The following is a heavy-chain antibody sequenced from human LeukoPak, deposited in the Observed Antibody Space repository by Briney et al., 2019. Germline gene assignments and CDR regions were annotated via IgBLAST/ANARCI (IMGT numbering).Heavy chain of an antibody. CDR1: GGSFSGYY. CDR3: ARMYPLYYMDV. V-gene: IGHV4-34*01. D-gene: IGHD2-2*01. J-gene: IGHJ6*03. Sequence: PSETLSLTCAVYGGSFSGYYWSWIRQPLGKGLEGIGEINHSGSTNYNPSLKSRVTISVDTSKNQFSLTLSSVTAADTAVYYCARMYPLYYMDVWGKGTTVTVSS. CDR2: INHSGST.